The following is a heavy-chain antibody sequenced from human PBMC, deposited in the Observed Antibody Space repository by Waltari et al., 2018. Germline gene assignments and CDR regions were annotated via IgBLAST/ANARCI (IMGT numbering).Heavy chain of an antibody. V-gene: IGHV1-69*12. D-gene: IGHD3-16*01. CDR2: IIPIFGRP. CDR3: ARRFPGEAFDI. J-gene: IGHJ3*02. Sequence: QVQLVQSGAEVKKPGSSVKISCKASGGTFGSFAITWVRQAPGQGLEWVAGIIPIFGRPNYAQRFQDRVTFTADESTRTAYMELSGLTSEDTALYFCARRFPGEAFDIWGQGTMVIVSS. CDR1: GGTFGSFA.